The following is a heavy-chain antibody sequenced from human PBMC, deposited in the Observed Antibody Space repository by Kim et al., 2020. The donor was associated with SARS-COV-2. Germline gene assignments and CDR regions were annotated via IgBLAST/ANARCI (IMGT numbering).Heavy chain of an antibody. J-gene: IGHJ5*02. CDR3: ARAQTDLGYYYGSGSYYNVGGHNWFDP. V-gene: IGHV4-31*03. D-gene: IGHD3-10*01. CDR1: GGSISSGGYY. Sequence: SETLSLTCTVSGGSISSGGYYWSWIRQHPGKGLEWIGYIYYSGSTYYNPSLKSRVTISVDTSKNQFSLKLSSVTAADTAVYYCARAQTDLGYYYGSGSYYNVGGHNWFDPWGQGTLVTVSS. CDR2: IYYSGST.